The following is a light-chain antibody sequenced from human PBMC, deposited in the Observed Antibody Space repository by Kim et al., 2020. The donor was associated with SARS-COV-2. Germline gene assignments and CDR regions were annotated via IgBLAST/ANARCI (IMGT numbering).Light chain of an antibody. V-gene: IGKV3-11*01. CDR3: QHHSNWLWT. J-gene: IGKJ1*01. CDR2: DAS. CDR1: QSVSNY. Sequence: EIVLTQSPATLSLSPGERATLSCRASQSVSNYLAWHQQKPGQAPMLLIYDASKRATGIPARFSGSGSGTDFTLTISSLEPEDLALYYCQHHSNWLWTFGQGTKVDIK.